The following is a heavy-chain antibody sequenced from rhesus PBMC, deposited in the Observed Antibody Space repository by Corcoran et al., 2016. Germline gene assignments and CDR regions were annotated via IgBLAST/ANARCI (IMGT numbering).Heavy chain of an antibody. V-gene: IGHV4-99*01. CDR3: ARHVPAAGIFDY. CDR1: GYSISSGYY. D-gene: IGHD6-25*01. Sequence: QVQLQESGPGLVKPSETLSLTCAVSGYSISSGYYWGWIRQPPGKGLEYIGYISGSSGSTYYNPSLKSRVTISKDTAKNQFSLKLSSVTAADTAVYYCARHVPAAGIFDYWGQGVLVTVSS. J-gene: IGHJ4*01. CDR2: ISGSSGST.